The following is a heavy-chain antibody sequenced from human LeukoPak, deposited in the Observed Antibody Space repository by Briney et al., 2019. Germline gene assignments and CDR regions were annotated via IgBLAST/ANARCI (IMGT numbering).Heavy chain of an antibody. V-gene: IGHV4-34*01. D-gene: IGHD6-13*01. J-gene: IGHJ5*02. CDR1: GGSFSGYY. CDR2: LNHSGST. CDR3: ATKVGYSSSWPYNWFDP. Sequence: PSETLSLTCAVYGGSFSGYYWSWIRQPPGKGLEWIGELNHSGSTNYNPSLKSRVTISVDTSKNQFSLKLSSVTAADTAVYYCATKVGYSSSWPYNWFDPWGQGTLVTVSS.